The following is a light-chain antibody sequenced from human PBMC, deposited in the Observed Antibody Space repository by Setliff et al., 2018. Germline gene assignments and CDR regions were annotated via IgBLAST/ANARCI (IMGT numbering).Light chain of an antibody. J-gene: IGLJ1*01. CDR2: DVS. Sequence: QSALTQPAPVSGSPGQSITISCTGTSSDVGGYNYVSWYQQHPGKAPKLMIYDVSKRPSGVSNRFSGSKSGNTASLTISGLQAEDEADYYCSSYISSSTFVFGTGTKVTVL. CDR1: SSDVGGYNY. V-gene: IGLV2-14*01. CDR3: SSYISSSTFV.